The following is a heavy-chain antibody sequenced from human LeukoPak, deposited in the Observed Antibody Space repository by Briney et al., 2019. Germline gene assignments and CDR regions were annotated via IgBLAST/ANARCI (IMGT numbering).Heavy chain of an antibody. D-gene: IGHD6-6*01. CDR1: GYTFTGYY. CDR3: ATLAARPSYYYYMDV. CDR2: INGNSSGT. Sequence: ASVKVSCKASGYTFTGYYMHWVRQAPGQRLGWMVWINGNSSGTNYAQKFQGRVTMTRDTSISTAYMALSRLRSEDTAVYYCATLAARPSYYYYMDVWGKGTTVTVSS. J-gene: IGHJ6*03. V-gene: IGHV1-2*02.